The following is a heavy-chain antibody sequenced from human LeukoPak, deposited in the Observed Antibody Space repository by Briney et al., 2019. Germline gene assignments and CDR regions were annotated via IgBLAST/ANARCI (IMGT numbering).Heavy chain of an antibody. Sequence: SETLSLTCAVYGGSFSGYYWSWIRQPPGKGLEWIGEINHSGSTNYNPSLKSRVTISVDTSKNQFSLKLSSVTAADTAVYYCARGRNSCPRWYYFDYWGQGTLVTVSS. CDR1: GGSFSGYY. J-gene: IGHJ4*02. CDR3: ARGRNSCPRWYYFDY. V-gene: IGHV4-34*01. D-gene: IGHD2-15*01. CDR2: INHSGST.